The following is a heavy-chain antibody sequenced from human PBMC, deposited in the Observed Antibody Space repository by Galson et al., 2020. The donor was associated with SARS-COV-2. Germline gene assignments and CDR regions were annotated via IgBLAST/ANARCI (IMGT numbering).Heavy chain of an antibody. V-gene: IGHV3-11*01. J-gene: IGHJ6*02. Sequence: GESLKISCAASGFTFSASYMTWIRQAPGKGLEWVSYISSSGYTKHYADSVRGRFTISRANANNSLFLQMTSLRAEDTAVYYCARFEGDPYYYNYYGMDVWGQGTTVTVSS. CDR2: ISSSGYTK. CDR3: ARFEGDPYYYNYYGMDV. CDR1: GFTFSASY. D-gene: IGHD2-21*02.